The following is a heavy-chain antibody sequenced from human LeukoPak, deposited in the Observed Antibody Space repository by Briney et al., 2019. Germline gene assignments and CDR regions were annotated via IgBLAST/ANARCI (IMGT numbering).Heavy chain of an antibody. D-gene: IGHD3-22*01. V-gene: IGHV1-69*05. Sequence: GSSVKVSCKASGGTFSSYAISWVRQAPGQGLEWMGGIIPIFGTANYAQKFQGRVTITTDESTSTAYMELSSLIYKDTAVYYCARSPTYYYDSSGYYEFAWFDPWGQGTLVTVSS. CDR1: GGTFSSYA. J-gene: IGHJ5*02. CDR3: ARSPTYYYDSSGYYEFAWFDP. CDR2: IIPIFGTA.